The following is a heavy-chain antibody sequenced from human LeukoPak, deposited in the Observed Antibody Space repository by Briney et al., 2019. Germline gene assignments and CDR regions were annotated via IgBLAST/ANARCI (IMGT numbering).Heavy chain of an antibody. CDR2: IYYSGST. D-gene: IGHD5-18*01. CDR3: ARPGYGLDAFDI. Sequence: PSETLSLTCTVSGGSISSGGYYWSWIRQHPGKGLEWIGYIYYSGSTYYNPSLKSRVTISVDTSKNQFSLKLSSVTAADTAVYYCARPGYGLDAFDIWGQGTMVTVSS. J-gene: IGHJ3*02. V-gene: IGHV4-31*03. CDR1: GGSISSGGYY.